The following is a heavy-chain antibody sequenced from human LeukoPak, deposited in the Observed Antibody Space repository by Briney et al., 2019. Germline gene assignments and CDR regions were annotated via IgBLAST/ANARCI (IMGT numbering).Heavy chain of an antibody. Sequence: SETLSLTCTVSGGSISSYYWSWIRQPPGKGLEWIGYIYYSGSTNYNPPLKSRVTISVDTSKNQFSLKLSSVTAADTAVYYCASSYYGSGSSFDYWGQGTLVTVSS. CDR2: IYYSGST. V-gene: IGHV4-59*01. D-gene: IGHD3-10*01. J-gene: IGHJ4*02. CDR3: ASSYYGSGSSFDY. CDR1: GGSISSYY.